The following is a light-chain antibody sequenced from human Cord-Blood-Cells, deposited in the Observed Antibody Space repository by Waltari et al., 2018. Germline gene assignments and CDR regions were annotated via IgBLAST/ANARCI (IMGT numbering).Light chain of an antibody. Sequence: SYELTQPPSVSVSPGQTASTPCSGDKVGGRYVCWYQQKPGQSPVLVIYQDSKRPSGIPERFSGSNSGNTATLTISGTQAMDEADYYCQAWDSSTVVFGGGTKLTVL. CDR3: QAWDSSTVV. CDR2: QDS. J-gene: IGLJ2*01. CDR1: KVGGRY. V-gene: IGLV3-1*01.